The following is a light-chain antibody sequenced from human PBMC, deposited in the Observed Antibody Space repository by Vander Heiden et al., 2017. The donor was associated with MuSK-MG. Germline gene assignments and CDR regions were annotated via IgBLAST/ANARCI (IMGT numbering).Light chain of an antibody. CDR3: QQRSNCPIT. Sequence: EIVLTQSPATLSLSPGERATLSCRASQSVGDYLAWYQQKPGQVPRLLIYDASRRATGIPARFSGSGSGTDFTLTLSSLEPEDSAVYYCQQRSNCPITFGQGTKMDIK. J-gene: IGKJ2*01. V-gene: IGKV3-11*01. CDR1: QSVGDY. CDR2: DAS.